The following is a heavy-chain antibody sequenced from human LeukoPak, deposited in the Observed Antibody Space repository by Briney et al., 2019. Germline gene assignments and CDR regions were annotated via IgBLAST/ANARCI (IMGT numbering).Heavy chain of an antibody. CDR2: ISGSGGAT. V-gene: IGHV3-23*01. CDR3: AKVPVFSLTISEVVTDDAFDI. D-gene: IGHD3-3*01. CDR1: GFTFSSYA. Sequence: GGSLRLSCSASGFTFSSYAMSWVRQAPGKGLEWVSAISGSGGATYYADSVKGRFTISRDNSKNTLYLQMNSLRAEDTAVYYCAKVPVFSLTISEVVTDDAFDIWGQGTIVTVSS. J-gene: IGHJ3*02.